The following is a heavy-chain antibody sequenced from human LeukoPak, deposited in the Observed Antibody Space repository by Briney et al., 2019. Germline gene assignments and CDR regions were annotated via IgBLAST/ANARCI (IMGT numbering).Heavy chain of an antibody. CDR2: IYPGDSDT. CDR1: RYSFTTSW. Sequence: QSLKISCKGSRYSFTTSWIGWVRQMPGKGLEWMGIIYPGDSDTRYSPSFQGQVTISADKSISTAYLQWSSLKASDTAMYYCARSFVLGATLEDWGQGTLVTVSS. J-gene: IGHJ4*02. CDR3: ARSFVLGATLED. D-gene: IGHD2-15*01. V-gene: IGHV5-51*01.